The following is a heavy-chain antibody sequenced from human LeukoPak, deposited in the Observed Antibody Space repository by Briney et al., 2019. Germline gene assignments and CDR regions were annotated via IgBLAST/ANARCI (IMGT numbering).Heavy chain of an antibody. CDR1: GFTFAPYW. CDR2: MNRDGSEK. J-gene: IGHJ4*02. D-gene: IGHD3-3*01. V-gene: IGHV3-7*04. Sequence: PGGSLRLSCAASGFTFAPYWMTWVRQAPRKGLEYVATMNRDGSEKYYVDSVKGRFTISRDNSKNSLYLQMDSLRAEDTAVYYCARGIEEWLYLYYWGQGALVTVAS. CDR3: ARGIEEWLYLYY.